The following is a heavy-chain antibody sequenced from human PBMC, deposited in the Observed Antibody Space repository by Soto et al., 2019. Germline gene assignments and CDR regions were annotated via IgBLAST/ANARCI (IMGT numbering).Heavy chain of an antibody. CDR2: IYYSGST. CDR3: AREQQLGHVKTFDH. CDR1: GVSVSNGSYY. V-gene: IGHV4-61*01. D-gene: IGHD6-13*01. J-gene: IGHJ4*02. Sequence: SETLSLTCTVSGVSVSNGSYYWTWLRQPPGKGLEWIGYIYYSGSTNYNPSLRSRVTISVDTSKNQFSLKLSSVTATDTAIYYCAREQQLGHVKTFDHWGQGTLVTVSS.